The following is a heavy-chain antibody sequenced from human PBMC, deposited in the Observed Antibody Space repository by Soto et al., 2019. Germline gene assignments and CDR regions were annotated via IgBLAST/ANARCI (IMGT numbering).Heavy chain of an antibody. V-gene: IGHV3-11*06. J-gene: IGHJ5*02. Sequence: PGVSXRLSCSASVFIFSDDYIILIRQAPGKGLEWVSYISSRSSYTFYADSVKGRFTISRYDAKNSLYLQMNSLRADDTAVYYCEGERGKGTGDWLEPWGQGTLVTV. CDR3: EGERGKGTGDWLEP. CDR1: VFIFSDDY. CDR2: ISSRSSYT. D-gene: IGHD2-8*02.